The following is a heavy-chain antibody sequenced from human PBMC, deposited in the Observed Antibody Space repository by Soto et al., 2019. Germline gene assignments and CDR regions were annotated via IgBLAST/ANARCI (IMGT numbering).Heavy chain of an antibody. CDR1: GGTFSSYA. CDR3: ARAGRTTVTILYYFDY. Sequence: SVKVSCKASGGTFSSYAISWVRQAPGQGLEWMGGITPIFGTANYAQKFQGRVTITADESTSTAYMELSSPRSEDTAVYYCARAGRTTVTILYYFDYWGQGTLVTVSS. CDR2: ITPIFGTA. J-gene: IGHJ4*02. V-gene: IGHV1-69*13. D-gene: IGHD4-17*01.